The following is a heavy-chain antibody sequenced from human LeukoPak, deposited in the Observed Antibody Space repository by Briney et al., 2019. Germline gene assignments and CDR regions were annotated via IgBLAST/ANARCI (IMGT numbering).Heavy chain of an antibody. CDR3: ARHSSGYYHYDY. D-gene: IGHD3-22*01. CDR2: INSDGRST. CDR1: GFTFSSYW. V-gene: IGHV3-74*01. Sequence: GGSLRLSCAASGFTFSSYWMHWIRHAPGKGLVWVSRINSDGRSTSYADSVKGRFTISRDNSKNTLHLQMNSLRAEDTAVYYCARHSSGYYHYDYWGPGTPVTVAS. J-gene: IGHJ4*02.